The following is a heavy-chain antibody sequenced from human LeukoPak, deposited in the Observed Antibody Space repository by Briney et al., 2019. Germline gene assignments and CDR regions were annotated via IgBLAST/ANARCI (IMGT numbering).Heavy chain of an antibody. CDR3: ARSLTANWFDP. Sequence: GESLQISCKGSGYSFTSYWIGWVRQMPGKGLEWMGIIYPGDSDTRYSPSFQGQVTISADKSISTAYLQWSSLKASDAAMYYCARSLTANWFDPWGQGTLVTVSS. V-gene: IGHV5-51*01. J-gene: IGHJ5*02. CDR2: IYPGDSDT. CDR1: GYSFTSYW.